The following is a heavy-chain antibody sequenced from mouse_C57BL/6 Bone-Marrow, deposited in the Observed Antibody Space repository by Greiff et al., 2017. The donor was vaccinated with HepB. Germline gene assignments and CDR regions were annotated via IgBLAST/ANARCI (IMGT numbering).Heavy chain of an antibody. V-gene: IGHV1-66*01. Sequence: VHLVESGPELVKPGASVKISCKASGYSFTSYYIHWVKQRPGQGLEWIGWIYPGSGNTKYNEKFKGKATLTADTSSSTAYMQLSSLTSEDSAVYYCAIEDSSGSEAYWGQGTLVTVSA. J-gene: IGHJ3*01. CDR2: IYPGSGNT. CDR1: GYSFTSYY. CDR3: AIEDSSGSEAY. D-gene: IGHD3-2*02.